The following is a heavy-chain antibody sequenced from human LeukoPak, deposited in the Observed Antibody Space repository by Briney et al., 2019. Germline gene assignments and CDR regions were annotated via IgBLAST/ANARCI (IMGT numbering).Heavy chain of an antibody. V-gene: IGHV3-53*01. J-gene: IGHJ5*02. D-gene: IGHD3-10*01. Sequence: PGGSLRLSCAASGFTVSSNYMSWVRQAPGKGLEWVSVIYTGGSTYYADSVKGRFTISRDNSKNTLFLQMNSLRAEDTAVYYCARGGDILLQHWFDPWGQGTLVTVSS. CDR3: ARGGDILLQHWFDP. CDR2: IYTGGST. CDR1: GFTVSSNY.